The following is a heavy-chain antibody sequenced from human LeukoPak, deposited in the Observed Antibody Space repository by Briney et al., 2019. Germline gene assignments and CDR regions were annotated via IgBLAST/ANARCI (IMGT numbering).Heavy chain of an antibody. J-gene: IGHJ5*01. CDR1: GYKFNNFW. V-gene: IGHV5-51*01. CDR3: ARGDVVRGVSWFDS. Sequence: GESLKISCKGSGYKFNNFWVGWVRQVPGKGLEWMGIIYPGDSDTRYSPSFQGQVTFSVDKSISTIYLQWSSLKASDTAVYYCARGDVVRGVSWFDSWGQGALVTVSS. D-gene: IGHD2-21*02. CDR2: IYPGDSDT.